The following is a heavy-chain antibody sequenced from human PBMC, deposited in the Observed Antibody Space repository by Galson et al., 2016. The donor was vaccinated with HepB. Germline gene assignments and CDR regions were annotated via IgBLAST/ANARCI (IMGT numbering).Heavy chain of an antibody. CDR2: INGRGDDT. CDR1: GFSFSTYA. V-gene: IGHV3-23*01. J-gene: IGHJ4*02. Sequence: SLRLSCAASGFSFSTYAMSWVRQAPGKGLEWVAGINGRGDDTNYADAVKGRFTISRDNSKNTLFLQMNYLRGDYTALYYCVRRPGPLDYWGQGTLVTVSS. D-gene: IGHD3-10*01. CDR3: VRRPGPLDY.